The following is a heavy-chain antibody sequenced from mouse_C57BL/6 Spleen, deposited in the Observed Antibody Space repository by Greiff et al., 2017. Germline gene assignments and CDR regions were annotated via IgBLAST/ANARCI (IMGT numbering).Heavy chain of an antibody. J-gene: IGHJ4*01. D-gene: IGHD1-1*01. CDR2: IDPSDSYT. CDR1: GYTFTSYW. V-gene: IGHV1-50*01. Sequence: QVQLQQPGAELVKPGASVKLSCKASGYTFTSYWMPWVKQRPGQGLEWIGEIDPSDSYTNYNQKFKGKATLTVDTSSSTAYMQLSSLTSDDSAVYYCARGHCGSSYDYAMDYWGQGTSVTVSS. CDR3: ARGHCGSSYDYAMDY.